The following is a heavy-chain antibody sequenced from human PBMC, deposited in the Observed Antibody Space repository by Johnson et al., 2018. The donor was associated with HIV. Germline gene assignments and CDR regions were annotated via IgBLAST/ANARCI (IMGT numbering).Heavy chain of an antibody. Sequence: QVLLVESGGGVVQPGGSLRLSCAASGFTFSSYGMHWVRQAPGKGLEWVAFIRYDGSNKYYADSVKGRFTISRDNSKNTLYLQMNSLRAEDTAVYYCAKDSRMWGALSDAFDIWGQGTMVTVSS. CDR3: AKDSRMWGALSDAFDI. CDR2: IRYDGSNK. J-gene: IGHJ3*02. D-gene: IGHD1-26*01. V-gene: IGHV3-30*02. CDR1: GFTFSSYG.